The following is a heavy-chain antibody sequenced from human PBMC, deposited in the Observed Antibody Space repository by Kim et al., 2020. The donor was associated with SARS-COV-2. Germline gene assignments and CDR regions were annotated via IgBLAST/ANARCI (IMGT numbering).Heavy chain of an antibody. CDR2: INTNTGNP. V-gene: IGHV7-4-1*02. J-gene: IGHJ6*02. D-gene: IGHD3-16*01. CDR1: GYTFTSYA. CDR3: ARPLTFGGYYYYGMDV. Sequence: ASVKVSCKASGYTFTSYAMNWVRQAPGQGLEWMGWINTNTGNPTYAQGFTGRFVFSLDTSVSTAYLQISSLKAEDTAVYYCARPLTFGGYYYYGMDVWGQGTTVTVSS.